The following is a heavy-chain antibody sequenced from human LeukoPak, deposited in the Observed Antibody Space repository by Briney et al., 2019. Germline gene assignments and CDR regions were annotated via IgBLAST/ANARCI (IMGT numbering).Heavy chain of an antibody. D-gene: IGHD3-3*01. Sequence: KPSETLSLTCAVCGGYFSGHYWSWIRQPPGKGLEWIGYIYYSGSTNYNPSLKSRVTISVDTSKNQFSLNLNSVTAADTAVYYFTQYTGSYGDFRFDSWGQGTLVTVSS. J-gene: IGHJ4*02. V-gene: IGHV4-59*08. CDR2: IYYSGST. CDR1: GGYFSGHY. CDR3: TQYTGSYGDFRFDS.